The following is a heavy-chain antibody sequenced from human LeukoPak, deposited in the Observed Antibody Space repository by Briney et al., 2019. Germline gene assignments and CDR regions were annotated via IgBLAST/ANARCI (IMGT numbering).Heavy chain of an antibody. J-gene: IGHJ4*02. V-gene: IGHV4-34*01. CDR2: INHSGST. Sequence: PSETLSLTCAVYGGSFSGYYWSWIRQPPGKGLEWIGEINHSGSTNYNPSLKSRVTISVDTSKNQFSLKLSSVTTADTAVYYCAKTLFDCSGGSCYEAYFDDWGQGTLVTVSS. CDR1: GGSFSGYY. D-gene: IGHD2-15*01. CDR3: AKTLFDCSGGSCYEAYFDD.